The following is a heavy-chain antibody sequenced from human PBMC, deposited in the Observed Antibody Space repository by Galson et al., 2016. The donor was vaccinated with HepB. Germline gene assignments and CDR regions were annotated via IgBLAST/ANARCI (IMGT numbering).Heavy chain of an antibody. V-gene: IGHV1-69*13. CDR3: ARDNEFGFCESDYCYYGMDV. Sequence: SVKVSCKASGGTFSSNAINWVRQAPGQGLEWMGRITPIFGTAKYAQKFQGRVTFTADGSTRTVYMELRSLRSEDTAVYYCARDNEFGFCESDYCYYGMDVWGQGTTVTGSS. D-gene: IGHD3-10*01. CDR1: GGTFSSNA. CDR2: ITPIFGTA. J-gene: IGHJ6*02.